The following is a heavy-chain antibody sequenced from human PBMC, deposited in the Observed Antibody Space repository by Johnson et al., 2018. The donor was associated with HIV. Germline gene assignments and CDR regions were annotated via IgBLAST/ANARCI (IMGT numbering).Heavy chain of an antibody. CDR3: ARDRGGGSYHDAFDI. CDR2: IWYDGSNK. J-gene: IGHJ3*02. CDR1: GFTFSSYG. D-gene: IGHD1-26*01. V-gene: IGHV3-33*01. Sequence: VQLVESGGGVVQPGRSLRLSCAASGFTFSSYGMHWVRQAPGKGLEWVAVIWYDGSNKYYADSVKGRFTISRDNPKNTLYLQMNSLRAEDTAVYYCARDRGGGSYHDAFDIWGQGTMVTVSS.